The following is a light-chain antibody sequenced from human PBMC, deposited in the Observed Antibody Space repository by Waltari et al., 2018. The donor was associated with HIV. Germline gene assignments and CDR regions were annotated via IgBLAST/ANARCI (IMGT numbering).Light chain of an antibody. CDR2: ENH. CDR1: SSNIGSNY. V-gene: IGLV1-51*02. J-gene: IGLJ3*02. Sequence: QSVLTQPPSVSAAPGQKVTISCSGTSSNIGSNYVSWDQQFPGTAAKLLSFENHKRPSGISDRFSGSKAGTSATLGIIGLQTGDEADYYCGTWDSSLSVGTFGGGTKLTVL. CDR3: GTWDSSLSVGT.